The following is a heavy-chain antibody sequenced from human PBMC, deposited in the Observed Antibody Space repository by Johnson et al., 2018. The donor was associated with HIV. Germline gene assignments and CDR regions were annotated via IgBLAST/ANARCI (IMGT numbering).Heavy chain of an antibody. D-gene: IGHD2-21*01. J-gene: IGHJ3*02. CDR1: GFTFSDHY. CDR2: ISSNGGST. CDR3: ATGVGIDAFDI. Sequence: EVQLVESGGGLVQPGGSLRLSCAASGFTFSDHYMDWVRQAPGKGLEYVSAISSNGGSTYYANSVEGRFTISRDNSKNTLYLQMNSLRAEDTAVYYCATGVGIDAFDIWGQGTMVTVSS. V-gene: IGHV3-64*01.